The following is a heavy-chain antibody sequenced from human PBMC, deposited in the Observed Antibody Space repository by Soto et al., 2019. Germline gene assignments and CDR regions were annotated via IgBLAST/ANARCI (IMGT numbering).Heavy chain of an antibody. CDR3: ARDQGVAAAGITWFDP. J-gene: IGHJ5*02. CDR2: IHSSGST. CDR1: GASMNSYH. Sequence: SETLSLTCTVSGASMNSYHWSWIRQPAGKGLEWIGHIHSSGSTNYNPSLKSRVTMSVDTSKNQFSLRLMSLTAADTAVYYCARDQGVAAAGITWFDPWGQGSLVTVS. V-gene: IGHV4-4*07. D-gene: IGHD6-13*01.